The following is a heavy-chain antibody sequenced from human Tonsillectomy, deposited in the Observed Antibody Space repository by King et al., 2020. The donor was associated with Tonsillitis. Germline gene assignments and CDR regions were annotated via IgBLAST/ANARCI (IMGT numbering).Heavy chain of an antibody. CDR3: ARRGIINYGMDV. CDR2: IIPIFGAT. J-gene: IGHJ6*02. D-gene: IGHD2-15*01. CDR1: GGTFNNYG. V-gene: IGHV1-69*01. Sequence: QLVQSGAEVKKPGSSLKVSCKASGGTFNNYGISWVRQAPGQGLEWMGGIIPIFGATNYAQKFKGRVTITADEATRTAYMELRSLRSDDTAVYYCARRGIINYGMDVWGQGTTVIVSS.